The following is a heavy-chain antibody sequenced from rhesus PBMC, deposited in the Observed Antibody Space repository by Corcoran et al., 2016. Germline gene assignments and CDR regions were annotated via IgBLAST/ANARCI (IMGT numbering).Heavy chain of an antibody. CDR1: GGSISSHY. CDR2: IYGISWST. V-gene: IGHV4-160*01. D-gene: IGHD4-23*01. J-gene: IGHJ4*01. Sequence: QVQLQESGPGLVKPSETLSLTCAVSGGSISSHYWRWIRQPPGKGLEWLGDIYGISWSTYDNPSLKRRGTISTDTYKNQFSRKLSAVTASATAGYYCARKDSLDYWGQGVLVTVSS. CDR3: ARKDSLDY.